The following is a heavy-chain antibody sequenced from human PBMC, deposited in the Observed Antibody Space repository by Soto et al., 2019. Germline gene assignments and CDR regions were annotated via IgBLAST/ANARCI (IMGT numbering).Heavy chain of an antibody. J-gene: IGHJ4*02. D-gene: IGHD1-1*01. CDR1: GYGFTTYG. CDR3: ARGRYGDY. CDR2: ISAHNGNT. V-gene: IGHV1-18*01. Sequence: QVHLVQSGAEVKKPGASVKVSCKGSGYGFTTYGIPWVRQAPGQGLEWMAWISAHNGNTNYAQKLQGRVTVTRDTSTSTADMALRSLTSDDTAVYYCARGRYGDYWGQGALATVSS.